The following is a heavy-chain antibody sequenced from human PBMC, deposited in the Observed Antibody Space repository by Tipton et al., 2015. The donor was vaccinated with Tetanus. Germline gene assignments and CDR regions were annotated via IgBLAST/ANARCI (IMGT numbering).Heavy chain of an antibody. J-gene: IGHJ6*02. CDR3: EGDDYYETSLRDYYGEEV. CDR2: IYYSGST. D-gene: IGHD3-16*01. Sequence: TLSLTCTVSGGSISTRNYFWGWIRQAPEKGLEWIGNIYYSGSTDYNPSLKSRVAISVDTSKNQFSLKMTSVTAADTAVYFCEGDDYYETSLRDYYGEEVWGQGTTVTVSS. CDR1: GGSISTRNYF. V-gene: IGHV4-39*07.